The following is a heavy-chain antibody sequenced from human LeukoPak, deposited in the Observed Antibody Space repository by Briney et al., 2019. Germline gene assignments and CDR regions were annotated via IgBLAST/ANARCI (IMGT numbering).Heavy chain of an antibody. D-gene: IGHD2-15*01. CDR1: GFTFSSYG. CDR2: IRYDGGNK. Sequence: GGSLRLSCAASGFTFSSYGMHWVRQAPGKGLEWVAFIRYDGGNKYYADSVKGRFTISRDNSKNTLYLQMNSLRAEDTAVYYCAKDPLGYCSGGSCYSPDYWGQGTLVTVSS. J-gene: IGHJ4*02. CDR3: AKDPLGYCSGGSCYSPDY. V-gene: IGHV3-30*02.